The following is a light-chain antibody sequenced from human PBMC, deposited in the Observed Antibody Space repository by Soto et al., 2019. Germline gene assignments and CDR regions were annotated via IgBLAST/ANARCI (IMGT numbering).Light chain of an antibody. CDR2: GAS. CDR3: QHYNNWPPYT. CDR1: QRVSRN. V-gene: IGKV3-15*01. J-gene: IGKJ2*01. Sequence: EVVMTQSPATLSVSPGERATLSCRASQRVSRNLAWYQQKPGQAPRLLIYGASTRATGIPARFSGSGSETEFTLTISSLQSEDFAVYYCQHYNNWPPYTFGQGTKLEIK.